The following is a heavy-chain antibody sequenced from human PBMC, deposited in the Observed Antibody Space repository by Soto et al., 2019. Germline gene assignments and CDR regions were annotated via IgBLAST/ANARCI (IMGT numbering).Heavy chain of an antibody. Sequence: GGSLRLACGVSGFPFSSFAMNWVRQAPGTVLEWVSFISDSGSTTYYADSVKGRFTISRDSAKNSLYLQMNSLRDEDTAVYFCARDPNGITDFDYWGQGTQVTVSS. CDR3: ARDPNGITDFDY. CDR1: GFPFSSFA. D-gene: IGHD2-8*01. J-gene: IGHJ4*02. V-gene: IGHV3-48*02. CDR2: ISDSGSTT.